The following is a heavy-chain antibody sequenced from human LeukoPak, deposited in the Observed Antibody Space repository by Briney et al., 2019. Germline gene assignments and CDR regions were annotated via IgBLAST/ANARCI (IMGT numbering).Heavy chain of an antibody. D-gene: IGHD3-10*01. CDR2: VGSSGGDT. CDR1: RLTFSDYN. CDR3: ARGRGSGRWLDY. Sequence: AGGTLSLSCAASRLTFSDYNMKWVPQAPGKGREWLSYVGSSGGDTYYVDAVKGQFTISRDNAKNSLYLQMNRLRDEDTAVYYCARGRGSGRWLDYWGQGNLVTVSS. J-gene: IGHJ4*02. V-gene: IGHV3-48*02.